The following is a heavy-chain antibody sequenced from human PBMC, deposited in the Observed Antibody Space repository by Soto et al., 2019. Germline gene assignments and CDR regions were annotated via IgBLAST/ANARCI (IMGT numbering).Heavy chain of an antibody. J-gene: IGHJ4*02. CDR1: GGSIRSTSYY. D-gene: IGHD2-2*02. V-gene: IGHV4-39*01. CDR3: ARHVHGYCSSPSCHNDY. Sequence: SETLSLTCAVSGGSIRSTSYYWGWIRQPPGKGLEWIGAIYNGGSTYYNPSLKSRVTISADTSKNQFSLKLSSVTATDTAVYYCARHVHGYCSSPSCHNDYWGQGTLVTVSS. CDR2: IYNGGST.